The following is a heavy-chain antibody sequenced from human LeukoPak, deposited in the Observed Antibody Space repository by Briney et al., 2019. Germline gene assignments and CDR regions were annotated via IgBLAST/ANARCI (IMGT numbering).Heavy chain of an antibody. CDR3: ARAPFYYDSSGYPYFDG. Sequence: GGSLRLSCAASGFTVSSNYMSWVRQVPGKGLEWVSVMYTGGSTYYADSVKGRFTISRDNSKNTLYLQMNSLRGEDTALYYCARAPFYYDSSGYPYFDGWGQGTLVTVSS. CDR1: GFTVSSNY. CDR2: MYTGGST. D-gene: IGHD3-22*01. V-gene: IGHV3-53*01. J-gene: IGHJ4*02.